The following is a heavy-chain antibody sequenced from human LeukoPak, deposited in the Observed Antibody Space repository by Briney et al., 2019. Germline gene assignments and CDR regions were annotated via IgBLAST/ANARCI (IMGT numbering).Heavy chain of an antibody. J-gene: IGHJ3*02. CDR2: ISSSGSTI. CDR1: GFTFSDYY. D-gene: IGHD4-11*01. V-gene: IGHV3-11*01. CDR3: ASAYMTTDDAFDI. Sequence: GGSLRLSCAASGFTFSDYYMSWIRQAPGKGLEWVSYISSSGSTIYYADSVKGRFTISRDNAKNSLYLQMNSLRAEDTAVYYCASAYMTTDDAFDIWAKGQWSPSLQ.